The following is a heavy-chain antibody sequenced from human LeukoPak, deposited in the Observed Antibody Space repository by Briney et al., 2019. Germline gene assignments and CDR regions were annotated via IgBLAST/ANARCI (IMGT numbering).Heavy chain of an antibody. CDR3: ARDRSYSSGYYGGSLDY. CDR2: IWYDGSNK. D-gene: IGHD3-22*01. J-gene: IGHJ4*02. CDR1: GFTFSSYT. Sequence: GGSLRLSCAASGFTFSSYTMNWVRQAPGKGLEWVAIIWYDGSNKYYADSVKGRFTISRDNSKNTLYLQMNSLRAEDTAVYYCARDRSYSSGYYGGSLDYWGQGTLVTVSS. V-gene: IGHV3-33*08.